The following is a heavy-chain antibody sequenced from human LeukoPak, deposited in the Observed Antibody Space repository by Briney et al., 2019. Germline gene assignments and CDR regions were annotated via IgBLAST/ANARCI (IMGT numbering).Heavy chain of an antibody. D-gene: IGHD2-15*01. J-gene: IGHJ4*02. CDR1: GFNFSSYE. CDR3: ARVLISDSFDY. V-gene: IGHV3-48*03. Sequence: PGGSLRLSCATSGFNFSSYEMNWVRQAPGKGLEWVSYISSSGSNIYYADSVKGRFTISRDNAKNSLYLQMNSVRAEDTAVYYCARVLISDSFDYLGQGTLVTVSS. CDR2: ISSSGSNI.